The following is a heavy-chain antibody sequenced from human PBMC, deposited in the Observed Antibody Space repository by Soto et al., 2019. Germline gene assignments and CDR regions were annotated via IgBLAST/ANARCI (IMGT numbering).Heavy chain of an antibody. J-gene: IGHJ6*02. Sequence: SVKVSCKXSGGTFSSYAISWVRQAPGQGLEWMGGIIPIFGTANYAQKFQGRVTITADESTSTAYMELSSLRSEDTAVYYCARGIDYYDSSGYNYYYYGMDVWGQGTTVTVSS. D-gene: IGHD3-22*01. V-gene: IGHV1-69*13. CDR1: GGTFSSYA. CDR3: ARGIDYYDSSGYNYYYYGMDV. CDR2: IIPIFGTA.